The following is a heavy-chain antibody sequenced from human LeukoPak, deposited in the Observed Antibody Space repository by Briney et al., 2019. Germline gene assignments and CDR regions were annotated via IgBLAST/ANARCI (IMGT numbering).Heavy chain of an antibody. D-gene: IGHD6-19*01. Sequence: GVSLRLSCAASGFTFSSYDMHWVRQATGKGLEWVSAIGTAGDTYYPGSVKGRFTISRENAKNSLYLQMNSLRAGDTAAYYCARSIAVAGSAELDYWGQGTLVTVSS. V-gene: IGHV3-13*01. CDR2: IGTAGDT. CDR3: ARSIAVAGSAELDY. J-gene: IGHJ4*02. CDR1: GFTFSSYD.